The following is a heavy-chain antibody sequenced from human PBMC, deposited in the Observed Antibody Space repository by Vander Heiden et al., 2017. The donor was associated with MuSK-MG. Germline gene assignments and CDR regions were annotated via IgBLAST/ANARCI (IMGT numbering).Heavy chain of an antibody. CDR1: GFTFDDYA. CDR3: AKDGGAVAGTGPFDY. CDR2: ISWNSGSI. D-gene: IGHD6-19*01. V-gene: IGHV3-9*01. J-gene: IGHJ4*02. Sequence: EVQLVESGGGLVQPGRSLRLSCAASGFTFDDYAMPWVRQAPGKGLEWVSGISWNSGSIGYADSVKGRFTISRDNAKNSLYLQMNSLRAEDTALYYCAKDGGAVAGTGPFDYWGQGTLVTVSS.